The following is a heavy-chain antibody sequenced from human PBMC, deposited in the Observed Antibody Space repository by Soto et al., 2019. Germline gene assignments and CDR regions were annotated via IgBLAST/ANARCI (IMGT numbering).Heavy chain of an antibody. J-gene: IGHJ5*02. CDR3: ARDVVTAVAGSVNWFDP. CDR2: IWYDGTKK. Sequence: ESGGGVVQSGRSLTLSCAASGFSLRTYGMQWLRRAPGTGLEWVAFIWYDGTKKFYANSVKGRSTISKDNSNNILYLQMSGLRAEDTAVYYCARDVVTAVAGSVNWFDPWGQGTLVTVSS. V-gene: IGHV3-33*01. D-gene: IGHD6-19*01. CDR1: GFSLRTYG.